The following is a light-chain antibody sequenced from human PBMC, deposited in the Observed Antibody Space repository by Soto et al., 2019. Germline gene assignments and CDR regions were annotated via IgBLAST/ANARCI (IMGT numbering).Light chain of an antibody. CDR1: SSNIGAGYD. V-gene: IGLV1-40*01. CDR2: GNK. CDR3: QSYDSSLSVSYV. J-gene: IGLJ1*01. Sequence: QSVLTQPPSVSGAPGQRATIPWTGSSSNIGAGYDVHWYQQRPGAAPKLLIYGNKNRPSGVPDRFSGSKSGTSASLAITGLQAEDEADYYCQSYDSSLSVSYVFGTGTKVTVL.